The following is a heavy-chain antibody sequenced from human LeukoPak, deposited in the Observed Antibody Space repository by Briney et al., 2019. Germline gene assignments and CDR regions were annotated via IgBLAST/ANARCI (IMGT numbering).Heavy chain of an antibody. Sequence: GGSLRLSCAASGFTFDDYGMSWVRQAPGKGLEWVSGINWNGGGTYYADSVKGRFTISRDNSKNTLYLQMNNLRAEDTAVYYCAKDRNGYHSYDAFDTWGLGTMVSVSS. CDR3: AKDRNGYHSYDAFDT. D-gene: IGHD3-22*01. J-gene: IGHJ3*02. V-gene: IGHV3-20*04. CDR2: INWNGGGT. CDR1: GFTFDDYG.